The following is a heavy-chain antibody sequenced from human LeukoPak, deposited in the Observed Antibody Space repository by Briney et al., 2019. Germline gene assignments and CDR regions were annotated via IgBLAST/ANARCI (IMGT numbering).Heavy chain of an antibody. J-gene: IGHJ4*02. D-gene: IGHD1-26*01. CDR2: ISAYNGNT. V-gene: IGHV1-18*01. CDR1: GYTFTSYG. CDR3: ARDRRYSGSLRPNFDY. Sequence: ASVKVSCKASGYTFTSYGISWVRQAPGQGLEWMGWISAYNGNTNYAQKLQGRVTMTTDTSTSTAYMELRSLRSDDTAVYYCARDRRYSGSLRPNFDYWGQGTLVTVSS.